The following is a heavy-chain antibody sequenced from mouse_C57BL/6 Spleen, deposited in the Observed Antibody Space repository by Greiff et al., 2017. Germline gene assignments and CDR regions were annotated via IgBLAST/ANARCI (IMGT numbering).Heavy chain of an antibody. D-gene: IGHD2-3*01. Sequence: QVHVKQPGAELVKPGASVKLSCKASGYTFTSYWMHWVKQRPGQGLEWIGMIHPNSGSTNYNEKFKSKATLTVDKSSSTAYMQLSSLTSEDSAVYYCARGGLLGYFDVWGTGTTVTVSS. J-gene: IGHJ1*03. CDR2: IHPNSGST. CDR1: GYTFTSYW. V-gene: IGHV1-64*01. CDR3: ARGGLLGYFDV.